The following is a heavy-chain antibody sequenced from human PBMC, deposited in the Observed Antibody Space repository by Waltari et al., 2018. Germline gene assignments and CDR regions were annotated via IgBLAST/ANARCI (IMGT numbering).Heavy chain of an antibody. CDR2: IWYDGSNK. Sequence: QVQLVESGGGVVQPGRSLRLSCAASGFTFSSYGMHWVRQAPGKGLEWVAVIWYDGSNKYYADSVKGRFTISRDNSKNTLYLQMNSLRAEDTAVYYCARDGRKYYYDSSGYYEIDYWGQGTLVTVSS. D-gene: IGHD3-22*01. V-gene: IGHV3-33*01. CDR3: ARDGRKYYYDSSGYYEIDY. J-gene: IGHJ4*02. CDR1: GFTFSSYG.